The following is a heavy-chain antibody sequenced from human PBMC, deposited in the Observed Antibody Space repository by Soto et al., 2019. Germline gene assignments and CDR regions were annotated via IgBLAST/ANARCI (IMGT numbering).Heavy chain of an antibody. CDR2: IYYSGRT. D-gene: IGHD1-26*01. CDR3: ARRWGAAVDY. CDR1: GGSISSYY. Sequence: QVQLQESGPGLVKPSETLSLTCTVSGGSISSYYWSWIRQPPGKGLEWIVYIYYSGRTNYNPSVKSRVTISVDTSKNQFSLKLSSLTAADTAVYYCARRWGAAVDYWVQGTRGSVSS. V-gene: IGHV4-59*08. J-gene: IGHJ4*02.